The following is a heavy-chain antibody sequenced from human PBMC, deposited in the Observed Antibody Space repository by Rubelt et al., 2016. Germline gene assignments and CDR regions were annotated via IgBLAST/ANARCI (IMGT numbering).Heavy chain of an antibody. V-gene: IGHV4-59*01. CDR2: IYYSGGT. CDR3: ARDVLGCCSGGSCAHNWFDP. Sequence: QVQLQESGPGLVKPSETLSLTCTVSGGSISSYYWSWIRQPPGKGLEWIGYIYYSGGTNYNPSLNSRVSISVDTSKNQFSLKLSSVTAADTAVYYCARDVLGCCSGGSCAHNWFDPWGQGTLVTVSS. J-gene: IGHJ5*02. CDR1: GGSISSYY. D-gene: IGHD2-15*01.